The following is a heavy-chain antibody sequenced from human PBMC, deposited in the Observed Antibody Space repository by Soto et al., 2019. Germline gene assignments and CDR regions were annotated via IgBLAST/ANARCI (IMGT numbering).Heavy chain of an antibody. CDR1: GFIVSSNQ. J-gene: IGHJ4*02. D-gene: IGHD3-3*01. V-gene: IGHV3-53*01. CDR2: IYSGHTT. Sequence: GSLRLSCVASGFIVSSNQMSWVRQAPGKGLEWVSVIYSGHTTYYADSVEGRFTISRDDSKNTLYLQMNSLRVEDTAVYYCVRGPSDHKLRLVEWPYGDYWGQGALVTVSS. CDR3: VRGPSDHKLRLVEWPYGDY.